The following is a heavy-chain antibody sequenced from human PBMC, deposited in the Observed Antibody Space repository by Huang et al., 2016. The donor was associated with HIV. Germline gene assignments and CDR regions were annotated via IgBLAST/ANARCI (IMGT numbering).Heavy chain of an antibody. CDR3: ARGGILGTSWYRPFDY. D-gene: IGHD6-13*01. J-gene: IGHJ4*02. V-gene: IGHV3-30-3*01. CDR2: ISNDGNNM. CDR1: GFDFRSYA. Sequence: QVQLGESGGGVVQPEKSLRLSCSASGFDFRSYAMNGVRQAPGKGPQWVAVISNDGNNMYYSDSVKGRFIISRDNSKKTLYLQMNSLRGEDTAIYYCARGGILGTSWYRPFDYWGQGTLVIVSS.